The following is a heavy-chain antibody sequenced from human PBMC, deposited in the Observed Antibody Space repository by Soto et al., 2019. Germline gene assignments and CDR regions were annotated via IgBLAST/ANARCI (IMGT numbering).Heavy chain of an antibody. Sequence: PSETLSLTCAVSGGSISSGGYSWSWIRQPPEKGLEWIGYIYHSGSTYYNPSLKSRVTISVDRSKNQFSLKLSSVTAADTAVYYCARDYGGLFDYWGQGTLVTVSS. D-gene: IGHD4-17*01. V-gene: IGHV4-30-2*01. CDR1: GGSISSGGYS. CDR3: ARDYGGLFDY. J-gene: IGHJ4*02. CDR2: IYHSGST.